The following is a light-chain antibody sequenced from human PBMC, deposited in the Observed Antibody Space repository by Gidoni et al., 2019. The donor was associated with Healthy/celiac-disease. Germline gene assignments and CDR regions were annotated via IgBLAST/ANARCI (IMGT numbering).Light chain of an antibody. J-gene: IGLJ2*01. CDR2: QDS. V-gene: IGLV3-1*01. CDR3: QAWDSSTAV. Sequence: SYELTQPPSVSVSPGQTASITCSGDKLGDKYACWYQQKPGPSPVLVIYQDSKRPSGIPELFSGSNSGNTATLTISGTQAMDEADYYCQAWDSSTAVFGGGTKLTVL. CDR1: KLGDKY.